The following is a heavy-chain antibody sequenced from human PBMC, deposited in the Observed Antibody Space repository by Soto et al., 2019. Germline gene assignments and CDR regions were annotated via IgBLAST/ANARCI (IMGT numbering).Heavy chain of an antibody. V-gene: IGHV5-10-1*01. CDR2: IDPSDSYA. Sequence: GECLKISCKGSVNSFTIYWISWVRQMPGKGLEGMGRIDPSDSYANYSPSFQGHVTISADKSISTAYLQWSSLKASDTAMYYCANSGRWLQSPDYYYYYGMHVWGQGTTVTVSS. J-gene: IGHJ6*02. D-gene: IGHD5-12*01. CDR1: VNSFTIYW. CDR3: ANSGRWLQSPDYYYYYGMHV.